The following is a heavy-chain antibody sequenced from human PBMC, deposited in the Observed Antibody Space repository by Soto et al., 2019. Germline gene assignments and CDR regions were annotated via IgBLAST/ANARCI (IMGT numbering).Heavy chain of an antibody. CDR1: GYTFTSYD. CDR3: ARWTVAAIGY. J-gene: IGHJ4*02. V-gene: IGHV1-8*01. D-gene: IGHD2-15*01. Sequence: ASVKVSCKASGYTFTSYDINWVRQATGQGLEWMGWMNPNSGNTSYAQKIKGRITMTRNTSISTAYMELSSLRSEDTAVYYCARWTVAAIGYWGQGTLVTVSS. CDR2: MNPNSGNT.